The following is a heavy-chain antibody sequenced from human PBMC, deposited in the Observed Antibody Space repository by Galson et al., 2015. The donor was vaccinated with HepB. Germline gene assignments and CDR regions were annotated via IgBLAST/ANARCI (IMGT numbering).Heavy chain of an antibody. V-gene: IGHV3-30-3*01. CDR2: ISYDGSNK. D-gene: IGHD1-26*01. CDR3: AKGRSGTFYDAFDI. Sequence: SLRLSCAASGFTFSSYARHWVRQAPGKGLEWVAVISYDGSNKYYADSVKGRFTISRDNSKNTLYLQMNSLRAEDTAVYYCAKGRSGTFYDAFDIWGQGTMVTVSS. CDR1: GFTFSSYA. J-gene: IGHJ3*02.